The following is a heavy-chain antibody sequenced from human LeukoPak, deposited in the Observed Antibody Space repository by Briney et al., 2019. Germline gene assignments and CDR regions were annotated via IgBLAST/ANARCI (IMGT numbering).Heavy chain of an antibody. CDR2: IIPIFGTA. CDR3: ARAWAAAGTWRTPLASFDY. V-gene: IGHV1-69*13. D-gene: IGHD6-13*01. Sequence: ASVKVSCKASGGTFSSYAISWVRQAPGQGLEWMGGIIPIFGTANYAQEFQGRVTITADESTSTAYMELSSLRSEDTAVYYCARAWAAAGTWRTPLASFDYWGQGTLVTVSS. J-gene: IGHJ4*02. CDR1: GGTFSSYA.